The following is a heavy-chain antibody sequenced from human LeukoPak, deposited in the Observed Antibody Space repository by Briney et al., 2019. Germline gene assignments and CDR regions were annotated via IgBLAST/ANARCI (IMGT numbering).Heavy chain of an antibody. CDR2: IYSGSST. D-gene: IGHD3-22*01. CDR1: GFIVSSNY. V-gene: IGHV3-53*01. Sequence: GGSLRLSCAASGFIVSSNYMSWVRQAPGKGLEWVSIIYSGSSTYYTDSVKGRFTISRDNSKNTLYLQMNSLRAEDTAVYYCAKENGYYYDSSVLLGYWGQGTLVTVSS. CDR3: AKENGYYYDSSVLLGY. J-gene: IGHJ4*02.